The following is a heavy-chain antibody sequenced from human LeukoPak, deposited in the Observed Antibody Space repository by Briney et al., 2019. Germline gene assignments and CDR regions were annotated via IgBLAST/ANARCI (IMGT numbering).Heavy chain of an antibody. V-gene: IGHV4-34*01. CDR1: GGSFSGYY. CDR2: INHSGST. D-gene: IGHD3-22*01. Sequence: PSETLSLTCAVYGGSFSGYYWSWIRQPPGKGLEWIGEINHSGSTNYNPSLKSRATISVDTSKNQFSLKLSSVTAADTAVYYCARGSPAGYYDSSGYPRGYYYYGMDVWGQGTTVTVSS. J-gene: IGHJ6*02. CDR3: ARGSPAGYYDSSGYPRGYYYYGMDV.